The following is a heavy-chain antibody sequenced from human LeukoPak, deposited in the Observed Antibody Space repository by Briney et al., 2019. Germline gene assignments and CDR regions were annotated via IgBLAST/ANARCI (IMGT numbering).Heavy chain of an antibody. CDR3: ARVVTSGTHYYYYGMDV. D-gene: IGHD2-2*01. Sequence: SVKVSCKASGCTFSSYAISWVRQAPGQGLEWMGRIIPILGIANYAQKFQGRVTITADKSTSTAYMELSSLRSEDTAVYYCARVVTSGTHYYYYGMDVWGQGTTVTVSS. J-gene: IGHJ6*02. V-gene: IGHV1-69*04. CDR2: IIPILGIA. CDR1: GCTFSSYA.